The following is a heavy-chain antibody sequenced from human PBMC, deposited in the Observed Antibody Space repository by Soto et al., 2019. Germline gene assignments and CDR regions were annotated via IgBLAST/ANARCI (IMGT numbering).Heavy chain of an antibody. CDR3: ARDRGYCSGGSCESDY. CDR2: IIPILGIA. J-gene: IGHJ4*02. V-gene: IGHV1-69*08. Sequence: QVQLVQSGAEVKKPGSSVKVSCKASGGTFISYTISWVRQAPGQGLEWMGRIIPILGIANYAQKFQGRVTITADKSTSTAYMELSSLRSEDTAVYYCARDRGYCSGGSCESDYWGQGTLVTVSS. D-gene: IGHD2-15*01. CDR1: GGTFISYT.